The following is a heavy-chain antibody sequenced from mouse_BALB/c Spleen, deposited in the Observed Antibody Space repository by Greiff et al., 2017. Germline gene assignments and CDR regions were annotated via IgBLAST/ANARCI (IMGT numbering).Heavy chain of an antibody. J-gene: IGHJ4*01. D-gene: IGHD1-1*01. V-gene: IGHV5-17*02. Sequence: EVQVVESGGGLVQPGGSRKLSCAASGFTFSSFGMHWVRQAPEKGLEWVAYISSGSSTNYYADTVKGRFTISRDNPKNTLFLQMTSLRSEDTAMYYCARSPPYYGSSLYAMDYWGQGTSVTVSS. CDR1: GFTFSSFG. CDR3: ARSPPYYGSSLYAMDY. CDR2: ISSGSSTN.